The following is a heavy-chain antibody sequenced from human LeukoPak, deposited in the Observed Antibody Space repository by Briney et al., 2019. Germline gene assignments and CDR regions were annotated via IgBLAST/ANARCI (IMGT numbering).Heavy chain of an antibody. CDR2: INHSGNT. V-gene: IGHV4-34*01. Sequence: SETLSLTCAVYGGSFSGYYWSWIRQPPGKGLEWIGEINHSGNTNYNPSLKSRVTISVDTSKNQFSLKLTSVTAADTAVYYCAAKNWYFDLWGRGTLVTVSS. CDR3: AAKNWYFDL. J-gene: IGHJ2*01. CDR1: GGSFSGYY.